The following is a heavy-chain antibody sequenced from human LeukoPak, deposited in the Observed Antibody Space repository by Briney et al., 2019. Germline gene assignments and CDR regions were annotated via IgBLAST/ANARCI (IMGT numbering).Heavy chain of an antibody. D-gene: IGHD3-10*01. J-gene: IGHJ4*02. CDR3: ARYVYGSGKYYFDY. Sequence: SETLSLTCTVSGGSVSSTTYFWSWMRQPPGKGLEWIASINYSGSTYYNPSLKSRVTISVDMSDNQFSLKLSSVTAADTAVYYCARYVYGSGKYYFDYWGQGTLVTVSS. CDR2: INYSGST. V-gene: IGHV4-39*01. CDR1: GGSVSSTTYF.